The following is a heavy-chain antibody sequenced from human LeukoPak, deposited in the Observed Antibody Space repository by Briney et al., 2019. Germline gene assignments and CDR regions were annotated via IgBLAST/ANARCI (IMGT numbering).Heavy chain of an antibody. J-gene: IGHJ4*02. CDR2: IYYSGST. CDR3: AVVVVAATPTTFDY. CDR1: GGSISSYY. V-gene: IGHV4-59*05. Sequence: KPSETLSLTCTVSGGSISSYYWSWIRQPAGKGLEWIGSIYYSGSTYYNPSLKSRVTISVDTSKNQFSLKLSSVTAADTAVYYCAVVVVAATPTTFDYWGQGTLVTVSS. D-gene: IGHD2-15*01.